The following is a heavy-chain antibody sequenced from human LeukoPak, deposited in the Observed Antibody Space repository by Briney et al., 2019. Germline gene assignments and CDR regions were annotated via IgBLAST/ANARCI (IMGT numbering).Heavy chain of an antibody. CDR2: IIPIFGTA. D-gene: IGHD1-26*01. J-gene: IGHJ6*03. CDR3: AKGANHYYYYMDV. V-gene: IGHV1-69*05. CDR1: GGTFSSYA. Sequence: SVKVSCKASGGTFSSYAISWVRQAPGQGLEWMGRIIPIFGTANYAQKFQGRVTITTDESTSTAYMELGSLRSEDTAVYYCAKGANHYYYYMDVWGKGTTVTVSS.